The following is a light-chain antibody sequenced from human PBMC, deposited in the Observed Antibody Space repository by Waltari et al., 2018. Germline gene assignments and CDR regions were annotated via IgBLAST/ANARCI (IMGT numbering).Light chain of an antibody. CDR2: EVS. CDR3: SSYTSSSTL. CDR1: SCHAHGSNY. Sequence: SALPQPASVSRSPGQSCTTSPTEHSCHAHGSNYLSWYQQHPGKAPKLMIYEVSNRPSGVSNRFSGSKSGNTASLTISGLQAEDEADYYCSSYTSSSTLFGGGTKLTVL. J-gene: IGLJ2*01. V-gene: IGLV2-14*01.